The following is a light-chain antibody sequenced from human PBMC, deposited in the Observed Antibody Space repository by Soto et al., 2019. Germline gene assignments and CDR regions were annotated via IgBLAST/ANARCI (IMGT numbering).Light chain of an antibody. CDR3: SSFAGNNNLV. CDR1: SSDVGGYNY. Sequence: QSALTQPPSASGSPGQSVTISRTGTSSDVGGYNYVSWYQQHPGKAPKLMISEVSKRPSGVPDPFSGSKSGNTASLTVSGLQAEDEADYYCSSFAGNNNLVFGGGTKLTVL. CDR2: EVS. V-gene: IGLV2-8*01. J-gene: IGLJ2*01.